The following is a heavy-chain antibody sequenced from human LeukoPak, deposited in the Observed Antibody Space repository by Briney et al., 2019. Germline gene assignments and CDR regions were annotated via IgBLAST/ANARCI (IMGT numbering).Heavy chain of an antibody. CDR2: ISAYNGNT. V-gene: IGHV1-18*01. J-gene: IGHJ6*03. Sequence: GASVKVSCKSSGYTFTNYGISWVRQAPGQGLEWMGWISAYNGNTNYAQKLQGRVTMTTDTSTSTAHMELSSLRSEDTAVYYCARTEYSSTSRRYYYYYYMDVWGKGTTVTVSS. CDR3: ARTEYSSTSRRYYYYYYMDV. CDR1: GYTFTNYG. D-gene: IGHD6-6*01.